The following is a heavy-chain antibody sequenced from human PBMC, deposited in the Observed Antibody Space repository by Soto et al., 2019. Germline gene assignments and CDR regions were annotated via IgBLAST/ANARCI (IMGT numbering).Heavy chain of an antibody. CDR1: GFTFRTYG. J-gene: IGHJ4*02. Sequence: PRWSLRLSCSASGFTFRTYGMHWLRQAPGEGLEWVADISSDATKKHYADSVKGRFTISRDNSKNTLYLQMISLRTEDTAVYYCAKEAPGGWHFFDTWGQGTLVTVSS. D-gene: IGHD6-19*01. CDR3: AKEAPGGWHFFDT. CDR2: ISSDATKK. V-gene: IGHV3-30*18.